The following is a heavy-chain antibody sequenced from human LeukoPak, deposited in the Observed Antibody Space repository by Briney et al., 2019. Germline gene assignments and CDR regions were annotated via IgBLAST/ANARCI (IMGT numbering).Heavy chain of an antibody. CDR3: ARGPGIAAADAFDY. J-gene: IGHJ4*02. D-gene: IGHD6-13*01. Sequence: ASVKVSCKASGYTFTSYDINWVRQATGQGLEWMGWMNPNSGNTGYAQKFQGRVTMTRNTSISTAYMELSSLRSEDTAVYYCARGPGIAAADAFDYWGQGTLVTVFS. CDR1: GYTFTSYD. V-gene: IGHV1-8*01. CDR2: MNPNSGNT.